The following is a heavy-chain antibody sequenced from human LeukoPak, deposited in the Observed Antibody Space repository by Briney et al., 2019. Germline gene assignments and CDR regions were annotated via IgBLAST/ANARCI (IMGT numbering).Heavy chain of an antibody. V-gene: IGHV1-2*02. CDR3: ARGSYGYYRCSYYFDY. Sequence: ASVTVSCKASGYTFTGYYMHWVRQAPGQGLEGMGWINPNSGGTNYAQKFQGRVTITRDTSISTAYMELSRLRSDDTAVYYCARGSYGYYRCSYYFDYWGQGTLVTVSS. J-gene: IGHJ4*02. CDR1: GYTFTGYY. CDR2: INPNSGGT. D-gene: IGHD4-17*01.